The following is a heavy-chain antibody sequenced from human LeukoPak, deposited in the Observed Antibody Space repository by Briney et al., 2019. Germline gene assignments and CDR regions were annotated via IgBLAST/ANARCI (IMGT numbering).Heavy chain of an antibody. CDR1: GYTFTNYG. D-gene: IGHD3-10*01. CDR3: ARDGSGPGFDY. CDR2: ISAYNGHT. Sequence: ASVKVSCKASGYTFTNYGITWVRQGPGQGLEWMGWISAYNGHTNYAQNLQGRVTMTTDTSTSTAYMELRSLTSDDTAVYYCARDGSGPGFDYWGQGTLVTVSS. J-gene: IGHJ4*02. V-gene: IGHV1-18*01.